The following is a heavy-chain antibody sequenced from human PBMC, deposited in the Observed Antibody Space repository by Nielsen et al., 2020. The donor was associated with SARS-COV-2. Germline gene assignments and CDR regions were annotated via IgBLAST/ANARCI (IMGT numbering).Heavy chain of an antibody. CDR2: IHQSGNT. CDR1: GGSFSGYY. Sequence: GSLRLSCAVYGGSFSGYYWSWIRQPPGKGLEWIGEIHQSGNTNYNPSLKSRVTVSLARSKNQFSLKLSSVTAADTAVYFCARVVSGVVILYHYSAMDVWGQGTTVTVSS. CDR3: ARVVSGVVILYHYSAMDV. V-gene: IGHV4-34*01. J-gene: IGHJ6*02. D-gene: IGHD3-3*01.